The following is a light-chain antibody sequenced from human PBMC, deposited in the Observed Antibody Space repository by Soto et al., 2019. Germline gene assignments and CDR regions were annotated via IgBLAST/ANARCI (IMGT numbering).Light chain of an antibody. V-gene: IGKV1-5*01. CDR3: QQYNSYPIT. CDR2: DAS. J-gene: IGKJ4*01. Sequence: DIQMTQSPSTLSASVGDRVTITCRASQSISSWLAWYQQKPGKAPKLLIYDASSLESGVPSRFSGSGSGTEFTLTISSLQPDDFATYYSQQYNSYPITFGGGTKVEIK. CDR1: QSISSW.